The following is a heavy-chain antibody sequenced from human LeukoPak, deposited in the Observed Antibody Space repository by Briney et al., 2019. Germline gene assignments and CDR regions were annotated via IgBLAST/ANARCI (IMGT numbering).Heavy chain of an antibody. CDR3: ARVEQWLVDLIGYFDY. J-gene: IGHJ4*02. Sequence: PSETLSLTCAVSGYSISSGYYWGWIRQPPGKGLEWIGSIYYSGSTYYNPSLKSRVTISVDTSKNQFSLKLSSVTAADTAVYYCARVEQWLVDLIGYFDYWGQGTLVTVSP. CDR1: GYSISSGYY. V-gene: IGHV4-38-2*01. D-gene: IGHD6-19*01. CDR2: IYYSGST.